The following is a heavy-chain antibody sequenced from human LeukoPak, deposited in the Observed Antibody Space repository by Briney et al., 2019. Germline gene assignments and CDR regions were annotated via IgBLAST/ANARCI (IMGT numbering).Heavy chain of an antibody. CDR2: FYVGGAT. D-gene: IGHD5-24*01. Sequence: GGSLRLSCTASGFTFSSYAMSWVRQAPGKGLEWVSVFYVGGATYYADSVKGRFTISRDNSENTLYLQMKSLRAEDTAVYYCARGDGYNFFDYWGQGTLVTVSS. V-gene: IGHV3-23*03. CDR1: GFTFSSYA. J-gene: IGHJ4*02. CDR3: ARGDGYNFFDY.